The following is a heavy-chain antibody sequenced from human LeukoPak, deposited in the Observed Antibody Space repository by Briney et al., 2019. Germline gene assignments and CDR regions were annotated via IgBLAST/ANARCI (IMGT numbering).Heavy chain of an antibody. CDR1: GGSISSSSYY. CDR3: ARHEEMSSIYFDY. CDR2: IYYSGST. J-gene: IGHJ4*02. Sequence: SETLSLTCTVSGGSISSSSYYWGWIRQPPGMGLEWIGSIYYSGSTYYNPSLQSRVTISIDTSKNQLSLNLSSVTAADTAVYYCARHEEMSSIYFDYWGQGTLVTVSS. V-gene: IGHV4-39*01. D-gene: IGHD5-24*01.